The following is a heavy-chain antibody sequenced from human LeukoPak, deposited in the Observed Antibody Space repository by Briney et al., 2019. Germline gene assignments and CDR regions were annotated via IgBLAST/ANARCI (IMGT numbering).Heavy chain of an antibody. J-gene: IGHJ4*02. CDR1: GSILSDHH. Sequence: GGSLRLSCAASGSILSDHHMDWVRQAPGKGLEWVRRTKNRADSYSTEYATSVKDRFTISRDDSKNSMYLQMNSLKTADTAVYYCDSLISDFWGQGTLVTVSS. D-gene: IGHD2-8*01. CDR3: DSLISDF. V-gene: IGHV3-72*01. CDR2: TKNRADSYST.